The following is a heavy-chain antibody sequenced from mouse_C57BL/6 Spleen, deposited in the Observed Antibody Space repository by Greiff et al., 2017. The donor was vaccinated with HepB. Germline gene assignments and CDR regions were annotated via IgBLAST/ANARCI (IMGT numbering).Heavy chain of an antibody. V-gene: IGHV1-63*01. CDR3: AREGGGNSYYFDY. Sequence: QVQLQQSGAELVRPGTSVKMSCKASGYTFTNYWIGWAKQRPGHGLEWIGDIYPGGGYTNYNEKFKGKATLTADKSSSTAYMQFSSLTSEDSAIYYCAREGGGNSYYFDYWGQGTTLTVSS. CDR1: GYTFTNYW. CDR2: IYPGGGYT. J-gene: IGHJ2*01. D-gene: IGHD2-1*01.